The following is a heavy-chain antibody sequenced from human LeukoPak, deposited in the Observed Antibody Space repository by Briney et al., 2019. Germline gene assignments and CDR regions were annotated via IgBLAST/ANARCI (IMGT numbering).Heavy chain of an antibody. Sequence: PSETLSLTCTVSGDSISSSSYYWGWIRQPPGKGLEWIGSIYYSGSTYYNPSLKGRVTISVDTSKNQFSLKLSSVTAADTAVYYCARQAGRFGEWLLEFHFDYWGQGTLVTVSS. V-gene: IGHV4-39*01. D-gene: IGHD3-3*01. J-gene: IGHJ4*02. CDR3: ARQAGRFGEWLLEFHFDY. CDR1: GDSISSSSYY. CDR2: IYYSGST.